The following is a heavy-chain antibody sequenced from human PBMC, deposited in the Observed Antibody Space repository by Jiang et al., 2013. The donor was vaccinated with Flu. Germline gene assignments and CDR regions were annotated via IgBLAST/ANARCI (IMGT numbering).Heavy chain of an antibody. D-gene: IGHD6-6*01. CDR2: INSDGSIT. Sequence: VQLVESGGGLVQPGGSLRLSCAASGFTFSSYWMHWVRQAPGKGLVWVSRINSDGSITNYADSVKGRFTISRDNAKNTLYLQMNSLRAEDTAVYYCARGVGQLVLDGMDVWGQGTTVTVSS. J-gene: IGHJ6*02. V-gene: IGHV3-74*01. CDR1: GFTFSSYW. CDR3: ARGVGQLVLDGMDV.